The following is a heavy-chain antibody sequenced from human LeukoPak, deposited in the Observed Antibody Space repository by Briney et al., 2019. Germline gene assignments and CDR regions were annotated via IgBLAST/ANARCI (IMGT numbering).Heavy chain of an antibody. V-gene: IGHV1-2*02. CDR2: ITTNICGT. J-gene: IGHJ5*02. CDR3: ARDQVYDGSDWFWFDP. Sequence: ASVKLSCTASGYTFSGYYIHWVRQAPGQGLEWLGWITTNICGTKYAQPFQGRVTMTRETSISTDHMELMKLTSEDAADYYGARDQVYDGSDWFWFDPWGQGTLVTVSS. CDR1: GYTFSGYY. D-gene: IGHD2-21*02.